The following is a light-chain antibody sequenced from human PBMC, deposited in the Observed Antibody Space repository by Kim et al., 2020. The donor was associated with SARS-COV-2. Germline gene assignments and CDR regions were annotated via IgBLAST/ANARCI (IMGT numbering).Light chain of an antibody. CDR2: AAS. Sequence: DIQMTQSPPSLSASVGDRVTITCRASQDISNYLAWFQLKPGKAPKLLIYAASALQPGVPSRFSGSGSGTDFTLTVTSLQPEDVATYYCQKCDSAPWTFGQGTKVDIK. CDR3: QKCDSAPWT. V-gene: IGKV1-27*01. CDR1: QDISNY. J-gene: IGKJ1*01.